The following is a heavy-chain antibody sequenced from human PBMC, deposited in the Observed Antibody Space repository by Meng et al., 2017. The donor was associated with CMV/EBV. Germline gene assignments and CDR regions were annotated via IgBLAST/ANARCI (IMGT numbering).Heavy chain of an antibody. CDR2: ISPDGSST. V-gene: IGHV3-74*01. CDR3: VRVGDGRTYGKFEY. D-gene: IGHD3-10*01. J-gene: IGHJ4*02. CDR1: GSIFTNYW. Sequence: GESLKISCAASGSIFTNYWMHWVRQAPGKGLVWVSRISPDGSSTDYADAVKGRFTTSRDKAKSTVFLQMNSLRPDDTAVYYCVRVGDGRTYGKFEYWGQGALVTVSS.